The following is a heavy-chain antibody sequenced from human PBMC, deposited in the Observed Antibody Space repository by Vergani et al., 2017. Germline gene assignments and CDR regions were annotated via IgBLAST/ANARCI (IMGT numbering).Heavy chain of an antibody. CDR3: AKDFFSSGWYYFDY. V-gene: IGHV3-30*02. CDR1: VFTFSSYG. J-gene: IGHJ4*02. CDR2: IRYDGSNK. Sequence: QVQLVESGGGVVQPGGSLRLSCAASVFTFSSYGMHWVRQAPGKGLEWVAFIRYDGSNKYYADSVKGRFTISRDNSKNTLYLQMNSLRAEDTAVYYCAKDFFSSGWYYFDYWGQGTLVTVSS. D-gene: IGHD6-19*01.